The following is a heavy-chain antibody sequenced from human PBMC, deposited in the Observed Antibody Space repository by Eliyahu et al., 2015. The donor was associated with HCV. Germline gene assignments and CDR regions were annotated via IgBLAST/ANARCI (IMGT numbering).Heavy chain of an antibody. CDR1: GYSISSGYY. CDR3: ARERALIQGYKHTDYYYGMDV. D-gene: IGHD1-1*01. J-gene: IGHJ6*02. V-gene: IGHV4-38-2*02. CDR2: IYHSGRS. Sequence: QVQLQESGPGLVKPSETLSLTCAVSGYSISSGYYWGWIRQPPGKGLEWIGSIYHSGRSSYNTSLKSRVTISVDTSKNQFSLKLSSVTAADTAVYYCARERALIQGYKHTDYYYGMDVWGQGTTVTVSS.